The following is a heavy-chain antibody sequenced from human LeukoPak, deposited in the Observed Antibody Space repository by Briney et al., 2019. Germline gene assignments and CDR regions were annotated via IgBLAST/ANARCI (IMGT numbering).Heavy chain of an antibody. CDR2: INTNTGNP. J-gene: IGHJ4*02. Sequence: GASVKVSCKTSGYTFTGYYIHWVRQAPGQGLEWMGWINTNTGNPTYAQGFTGRFVFSLDTSVSTAYLQISSLKAEDTAVYYCAREGYCSGGSCYGGHDYWGQGTLVTVSS. CDR1: GYTFTGYY. D-gene: IGHD2-15*01. V-gene: IGHV7-4-1*02. CDR3: AREGYCSGGSCYGGHDY.